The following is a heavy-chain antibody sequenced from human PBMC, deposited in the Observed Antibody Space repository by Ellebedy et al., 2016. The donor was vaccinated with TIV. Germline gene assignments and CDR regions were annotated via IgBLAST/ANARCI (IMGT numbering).Heavy chain of an antibody. D-gene: IGHD2-2*01. CDR2: ISTYNGNT. CDR1: GYTFTKYG. CDR3: ARVQPHYFDY. Sequence: AASVKVSCKASGYTFTKYGLTWVRQAPGQGLEWMGWISTYNGNTNSVQKFQGRVTMTTDTSTSTAYMELRSLTSDDTAMYYCARVQPHYFDYWCQGTQVTVSS. V-gene: IGHV1-18*01. J-gene: IGHJ4*02.